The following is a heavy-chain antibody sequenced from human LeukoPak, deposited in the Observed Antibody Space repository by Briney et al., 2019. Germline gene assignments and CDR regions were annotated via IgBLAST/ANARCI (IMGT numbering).Heavy chain of an antibody. V-gene: IGHV1-69*02. CDR3: ARSGYQWRFFDY. CDR1: GGTFSSYT. J-gene: IGHJ4*02. D-gene: IGHD3-3*01. CDR2: IIPILGIA. Sequence: SVKVSCKASGGTFSSYTISWVRQAPGQGLEWMGRIIPILGIANYAQKFQGRVKITADKSTSTAYMELSSLRSEDTAVYYCARSGYQWRFFDYWGQGTLVTVSS.